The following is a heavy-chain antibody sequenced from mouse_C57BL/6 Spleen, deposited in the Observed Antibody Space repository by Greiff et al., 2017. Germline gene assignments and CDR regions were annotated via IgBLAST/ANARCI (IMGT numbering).Heavy chain of an antibody. CDR2: IDPSDSET. V-gene: IGHV1-52*01. Sequence: QVQLQQPGAELVRPGSSVKLSCKASGYTFTSYWMHWVKQRPIQGLEWIGNIDPSDSETHYNQKFKDKATLTVDKSSSTAYMQLSSLTSEDSAVYYGAREGLITTVVEGAWFAYWGQGTLVTVSA. CDR1: GYTFTSYW. J-gene: IGHJ3*01. D-gene: IGHD1-1*01. CDR3: AREGLITTVVEGAWFAY.